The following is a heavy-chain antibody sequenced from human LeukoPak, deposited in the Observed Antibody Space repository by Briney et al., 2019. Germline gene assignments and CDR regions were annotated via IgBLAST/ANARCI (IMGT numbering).Heavy chain of an antibody. CDR3: ARHLNPGRRLLWFGDYYYYYGMDV. J-gene: IGHJ6*02. D-gene: IGHD3-10*01. CDR1: GGSISSSSYY. Sequence: PSETLSLTCTVSGGSISSSSYYWGWIRQPPGKGLEWIGSIYYSGSTYYNPSLKGRVTISVDTSKNQFSLKLSSVTAADTAVYYCARHLNPGRRLLWFGDYYYYYGMDVWGQGTTVTVSS. V-gene: IGHV4-39*01. CDR2: IYYSGST.